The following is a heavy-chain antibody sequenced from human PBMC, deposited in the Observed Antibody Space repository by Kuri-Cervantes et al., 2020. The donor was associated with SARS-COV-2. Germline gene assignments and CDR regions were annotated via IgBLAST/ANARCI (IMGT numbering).Heavy chain of an antibody. Sequence: ETLSLTCAASGFTFSSHAMIWVRQAPGKGLEWVSSISGSGGATYYADSAKGRFTISRDNAKNTLYLQMNSLRAEDTAVYYCASLSNLEWLPPWGQGTLVTVSS. D-gene: IGHD3-3*01. V-gene: IGHV3-23*01. CDR1: GFTFSSHA. J-gene: IGHJ5*02. CDR3: ASLSNLEWLPP. CDR2: ISGSGGAT.